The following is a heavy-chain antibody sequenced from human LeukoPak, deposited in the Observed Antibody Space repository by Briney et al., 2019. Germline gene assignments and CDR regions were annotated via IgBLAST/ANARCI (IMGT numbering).Heavy chain of an antibody. Sequence: SETLSLTCAVSGGSISSSNWWSWVRPPPGKGLEWIGEIYHSGSTNYNPSLKSRVTISVDKSKNQFSLKLSSVIAADTAVYYCARVKQPDYYYGMDVWGQGTTVTVSS. D-gene: IGHD6-13*01. V-gene: IGHV4-4*02. J-gene: IGHJ6*02. CDR2: IYHSGST. CDR3: ARVKQPDYYYGMDV. CDR1: GGSISSSNW.